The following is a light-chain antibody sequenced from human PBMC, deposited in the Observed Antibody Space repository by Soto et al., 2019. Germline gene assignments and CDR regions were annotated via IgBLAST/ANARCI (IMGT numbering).Light chain of an antibody. Sequence: DIQMTQSPSSLSASVGDRVTITCRAGQSLGRCFKWYQQKPGKAPNLLIHAASSLQSGVPSRFSGSESGTDFTLTISKLQPEDVATYYCQQSYNSPYTFGQGTKLEIK. CDR3: QQSYNSPYT. CDR1: QSLGRC. V-gene: IGKV1-39*01. J-gene: IGKJ2*01. CDR2: AAS.